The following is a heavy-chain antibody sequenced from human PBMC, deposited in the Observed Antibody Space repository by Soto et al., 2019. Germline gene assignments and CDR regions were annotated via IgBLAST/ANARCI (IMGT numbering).Heavy chain of an antibody. D-gene: IGHD2-2*01. CDR3: AKGGTSSLPFDY. V-gene: IGHV4-59*02. CDR1: GGSVSPYY. J-gene: IGHJ4*02. CDR2: IRYSGST. Sequence: QVQLQESGPGLVKPSETLSLTCTVSGGSVSPYYWSWIRQSPGKGLEWIGNIRYSGSTDYNPSLKSRVTISIDTSPNQFSLTLTSVTAADTAVYYCAKGGTSSLPFDYWGQGTLVTVSS.